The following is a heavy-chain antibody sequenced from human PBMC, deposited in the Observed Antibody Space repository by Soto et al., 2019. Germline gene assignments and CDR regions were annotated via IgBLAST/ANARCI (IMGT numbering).Heavy chain of an antibody. CDR3: ARDRGYCSGGSCYLPPWFDP. J-gene: IGHJ5*02. V-gene: IGHV4-59*01. D-gene: IGHD2-15*01. CDR1: GGSISSYY. CDR2: IYYSGST. Sequence: PSETLSLTCTVSGGSISSYYWSWIRQPPGKGLEWIGYIYYSGSTNYNPSLKSRVTISVDTSKNQFSLKLSSVTAADMAVYYCARDRGYCSGGSCYLPPWFDPWGQGTLVTVSS.